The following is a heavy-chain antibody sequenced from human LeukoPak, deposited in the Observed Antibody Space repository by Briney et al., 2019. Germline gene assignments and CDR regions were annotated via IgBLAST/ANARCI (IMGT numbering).Heavy chain of an antibody. D-gene: IGHD6-19*01. J-gene: IGHJ4*02. CDR3: AKVAAGAVPATDY. V-gene: IGHV3-23*01. CDR2: IGDHGGST. CDR1: GFTFSSYA. Sequence: GGSLRLSCAASGFTFSSYAMSWVRQAPGKGLEWVSAIGDHGGSTYYADSVKGRFTISRDNSRNTLYLQMNSLRAEDTAIYYCAKVAAGAVPATDYWGQGTLVTVSS.